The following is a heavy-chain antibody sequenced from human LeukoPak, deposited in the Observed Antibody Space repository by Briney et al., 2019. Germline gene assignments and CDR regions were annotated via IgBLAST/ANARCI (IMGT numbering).Heavy chain of an antibody. D-gene: IGHD3-22*01. CDR2: ISSSGSTI. J-gene: IGHJ4*02. V-gene: IGHV3-11*04. CDR1: GFTFSDYY. Sequence: KTGGSLRLSCAASGFTFSDYYMSWIRQAPGKGLEWVSYISSSGSTIYYADSVKGRFTISRDNAKNPLYLQMNSLRAEDTAVYYCARDQSYYYDSSGYYYYWGQGTLVTVSS. CDR3: ARDQSYYYDSSGYYYY.